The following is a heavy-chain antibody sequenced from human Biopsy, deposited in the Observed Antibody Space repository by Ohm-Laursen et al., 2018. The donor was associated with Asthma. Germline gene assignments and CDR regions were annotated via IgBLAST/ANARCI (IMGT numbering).Heavy chain of an antibody. V-gene: IGHV3-30*09. D-gene: IGHD3-3*01. CDR1: GLTFRSYA. CDR2: GGSYYDGGLK. CDR3: ARDVMEWYLPAFDF. J-gene: IGHJ4*02. Sequence: SLRLSCAASGLTFRSYAMHWVRQAPGKGLEWVAVGGSYYDGGLKYYADSVNGRFAVSRDDSKNTLYLQMNSLRPDDTAVYYCARDVMEWYLPAFDFWGQGTLVTVSS.